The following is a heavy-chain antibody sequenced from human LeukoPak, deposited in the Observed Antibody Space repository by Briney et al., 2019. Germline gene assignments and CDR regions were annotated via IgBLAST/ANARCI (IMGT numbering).Heavy chain of an antibody. D-gene: IGHD4-17*01. CDR3: ARDHGDYVRAYYFDY. CDR1: GGSISSSNW. Sequence: SDTLSLTCAVSGGSISSSNWWSWVRQPPGKGLEWIGEIYHSGSTNYNPSLKSRVTISVDKSKNQFSLKLSSVTAADTAVYYCARDHGDYVRAYYFDYWGQGTLVTVSS. V-gene: IGHV4-4*02. J-gene: IGHJ4*02. CDR2: IYHSGST.